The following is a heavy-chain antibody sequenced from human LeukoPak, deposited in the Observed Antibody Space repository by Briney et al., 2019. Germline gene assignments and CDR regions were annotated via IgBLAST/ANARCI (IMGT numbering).Heavy chain of an antibody. V-gene: IGHV3-53*05. Sequence: GGSLRLSCAASGFTVSSNYMSWVRQAPGKGLEWVSVIYSDGSTYYADSVKGRFTISRDNSKNTLYLQMNSLRAEDTAVYYCAKSDILTGYYKYYYYMDVWGKGTTVTISS. CDR2: IYSDGST. D-gene: IGHD3-9*01. CDR3: AKSDILTGYYKYYYYMDV. J-gene: IGHJ6*03. CDR1: GFTVSSNY.